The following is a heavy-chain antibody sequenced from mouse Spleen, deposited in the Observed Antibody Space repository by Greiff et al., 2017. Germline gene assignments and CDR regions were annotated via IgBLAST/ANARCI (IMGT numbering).Heavy chain of an antibody. D-gene: IGHD2-1*01. CDR2: TSDGGSYT. CDR1: GFTFSDYY. Sequence: EVMLVGSGGGLVKPGGSLKLSCAASGFTFSDYYMYWVRPTPEKRRVWVATTSDGGSYTYYPDSVKGRFTISRDNAKNNLYLQMSSLKSEDTAMYYCAREGIYGNYYDYWGQGTTLTVSS. J-gene: IGHJ2*01. V-gene: IGHV5-4*02. CDR3: AREGIYGNYYDY.